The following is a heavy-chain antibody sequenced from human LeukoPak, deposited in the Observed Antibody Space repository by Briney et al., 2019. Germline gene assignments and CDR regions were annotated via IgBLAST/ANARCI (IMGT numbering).Heavy chain of an antibody. J-gene: IGHJ4*02. CDR1: GGSFSSGGSY. CDR3: ARGGFFGAGSLFDS. Sequence: SQTRSLTCSVSGGSFSSGGSYWSWIRPLPGKGLEWIGYIYYSGYTFYSPSLNRRAFISFDTSKNLFSLNFSSVTAADTAVYYCARGGFFGAGSLFDSWGQGSLVTVSS. D-gene: IGHD3-16*01. CDR2: IYYSGYT. V-gene: IGHV4-31*03.